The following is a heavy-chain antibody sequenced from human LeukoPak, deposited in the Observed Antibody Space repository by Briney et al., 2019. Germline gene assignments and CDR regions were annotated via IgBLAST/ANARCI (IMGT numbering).Heavy chain of an antibody. J-gene: IGHJ3*02. CDR1: GYTFTSYY. V-gene: IGHV1-46*01. Sequence: ASVKVSCKASGYTFTSYYMHWVRQPPAQGLEWMGIINPSGGSTSYAQKFQGRVTMTRDTSTSTVYMELSSLRSEDTAVYYCARESEMATDERAHAFDIWGQGTMVTVSS. CDR2: INPSGGST. CDR3: ARESEMATDERAHAFDI. D-gene: IGHD5-24*01.